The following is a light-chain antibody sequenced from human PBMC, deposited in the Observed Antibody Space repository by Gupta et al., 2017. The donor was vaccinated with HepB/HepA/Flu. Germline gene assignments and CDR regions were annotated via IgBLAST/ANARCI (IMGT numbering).Light chain of an antibody. V-gene: IGKV3-20*01. CDR3: QHYVTSLVT. CDR1: QSVSSDF. Sequence: EIVLTQSPGTLSLSPGEGATLSCRASQSVSSDFLAWYQQKPGQAPRLLIHGASSRATAIPDRFTGSGSGTDFTLTISRLEPEDFAVYYCQHYVTSLVTFGGGTKVEIK. J-gene: IGKJ4*01. CDR2: GAS.